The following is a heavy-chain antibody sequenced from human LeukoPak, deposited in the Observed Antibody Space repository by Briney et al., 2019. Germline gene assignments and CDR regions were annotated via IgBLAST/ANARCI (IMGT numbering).Heavy chain of an antibody. Sequence: SETLSLTRAVYGGSFSGYYWSWIRQPPGKGLEWIGEINHSGSTNYNPSLKSRVTISVDTSKNQFSLKLSSVTAADTAVYYCARGSVAGIPYYFDYWGQGTLVTVSS. D-gene: IGHD6-19*01. CDR3: ARGSVAGIPYYFDY. CDR1: GGSFSGYY. CDR2: INHSGST. J-gene: IGHJ4*02. V-gene: IGHV4-34*01.